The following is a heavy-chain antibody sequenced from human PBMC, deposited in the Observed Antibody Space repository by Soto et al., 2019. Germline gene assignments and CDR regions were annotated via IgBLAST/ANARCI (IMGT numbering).Heavy chain of an antibody. Sequence: GGSMRLSCAASGLTSSSYWMHWVRQAPGKGLVWVSEINTDGDSTNYVDSVKGRFTISRDNAKNTLYLQMNSLRAENTAVYYCASLSATIDYWGEGTLGTGSS. J-gene: IGHJ4*01. D-gene: IGHD3-3*01. CDR2: INTDGDST. CDR1: GLTSSSYW. V-gene: IGHV3-74*01. CDR3: ASLSATIDY.